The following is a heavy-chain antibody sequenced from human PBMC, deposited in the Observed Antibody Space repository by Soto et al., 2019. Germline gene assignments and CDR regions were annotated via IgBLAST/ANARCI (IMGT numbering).Heavy chain of an antibody. D-gene: IGHD3-22*01. Sequence: QVQLVQSGAEVKKPGSSVKVSCKASGGTFSSYAISWVRQAPGQGLEWMGGIIPICGTANYAQKFQGRVTITADESTSTAYMELSSQRSEDTDVYYCASIYRPYDSSGREFDYWGQGTLVTVSS. CDR3: ASIYRPYDSSGREFDY. V-gene: IGHV1-69*01. CDR2: IIPICGTA. CDR1: GGTFSSYA. J-gene: IGHJ4*02.